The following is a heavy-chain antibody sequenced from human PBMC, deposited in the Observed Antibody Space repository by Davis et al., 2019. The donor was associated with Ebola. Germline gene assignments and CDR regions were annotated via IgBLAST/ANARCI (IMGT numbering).Heavy chain of an antibody. V-gene: IGHV3-33*08. J-gene: IGHJ4*02. CDR2: IWYDGSNK. Sequence: GESLKISCAASGFSFSTYSMNWVRQAPGKGLEWVAVIWYDGSNKNYADSVKGRFTISRDNSKNTLFLQMNSLRAEDTAVYYCARAGRRGYSEVVYWGQGTLVTVSS. CDR3: ARAGRRGYSEVVY. D-gene: IGHD2-21*01. CDR1: GFSFSTYS.